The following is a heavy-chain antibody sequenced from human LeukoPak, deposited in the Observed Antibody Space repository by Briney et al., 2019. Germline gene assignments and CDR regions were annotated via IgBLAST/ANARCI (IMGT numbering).Heavy chain of an antibody. Sequence: GGSLRLSCAASGFTFSSYAMSWVRQAPGKGLEWVSAISGSGGSTYYADSVKGRFTISRDNSKNTLYLQMNSLRAEDTAVYYCASYGVMGSVSKWELPAFDIWGQGTMVTVSS. CDR1: GFTFSSYA. V-gene: IGHV3-23*01. CDR3: ASYGVMGSVSKWELPAFDI. J-gene: IGHJ3*02. D-gene: IGHD1-26*01. CDR2: ISGSGGST.